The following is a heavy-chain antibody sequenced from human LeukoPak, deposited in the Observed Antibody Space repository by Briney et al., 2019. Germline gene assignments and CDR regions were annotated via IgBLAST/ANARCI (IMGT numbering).Heavy chain of an antibody. V-gene: IGHV3-48*03. D-gene: IGHD2-2*01. CDR3: GRRYCSSTSCTNDY. CDR1: GFTFSSYE. J-gene: IGHJ4*02. Sequence: PGGSLRLSCGASGFTFSSYEMNWVRQAPGKGLEWVSYISSSGRTKFYADSVKGRFTSSRDNAKNSLYLQMNSLRAEDTAVYYCGRRYCSSTSCTNDYWGQGTLVTVSS. CDR2: ISSSGRTK.